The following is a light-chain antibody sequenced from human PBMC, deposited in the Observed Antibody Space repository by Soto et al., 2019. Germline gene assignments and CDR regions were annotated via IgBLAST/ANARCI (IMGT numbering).Light chain of an antibody. CDR3: QQYNRYSRT. J-gene: IGKJ1*01. Sequence: DIQMTQSPSSLSASVGDRVTITCRASQSIADFLNWYQQKPGKAPKLLIYDASGLETGVPSRFSGSGSGTEFTLTISSLQPDDFATYYCQQYNRYSRTFGQGTKVDI. V-gene: IGKV1-5*01. CDR2: DAS. CDR1: QSIADF.